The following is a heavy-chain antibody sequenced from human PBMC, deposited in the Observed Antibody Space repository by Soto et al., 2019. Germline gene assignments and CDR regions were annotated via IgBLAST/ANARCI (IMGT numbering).Heavy chain of an antibody. CDR2: IIPILGGT. D-gene: IGHD1-26*01. CDR3: ARGGSLYWYFDL. J-gene: IGHJ2*01. Sequence: PVKVSCKAPGVTFSSYTISWVRQSPGQGLEWMGWIIPILGGTNYAQKFQGRVTITGDTSASPAYMELSSLRSEDTAVYYCARGGSLYWYFDLWGRGTLVTVSS. V-gene: IGHV1-69*08. CDR1: GVTFSSYT.